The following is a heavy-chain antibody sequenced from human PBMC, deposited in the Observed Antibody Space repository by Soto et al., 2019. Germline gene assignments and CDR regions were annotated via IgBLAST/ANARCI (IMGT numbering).Heavy chain of an antibody. CDR2: ISYDGSNK. J-gene: IGHJ4*02. CDR1: GFTFSSYG. Sequence: GGSLRLSCAASGFTFSSYGMHWVRQAPGKGLEWVAVISYDGSNKYYADSVKGRFTISRDNSKNTLYLQMNSLRAEDTAVYYCAKEPYFNVPQYWFDYWGQGTLVTVSS. D-gene: IGHD2-8*02. V-gene: IGHV3-30*18. CDR3: AKEPYFNVPQYWFDY.